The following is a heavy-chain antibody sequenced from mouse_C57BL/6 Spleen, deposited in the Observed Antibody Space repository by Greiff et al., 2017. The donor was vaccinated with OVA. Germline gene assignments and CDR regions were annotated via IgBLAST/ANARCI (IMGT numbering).Heavy chain of an antibody. V-gene: IGHV14-1*01. D-gene: IGHD2-1*01. CDR1: GFNIKDYY. CDR2: IDPEDGDT. J-gene: IGHJ1*03. CDR3: TRPLYYGKRYFDV. Sequence: EVKLMESGAELVRPGASVKLSCTASGFNIKDYYMHWVKQRPEQGLEWIGRIDPEDGDTEYAPKFQGKATMTADTSSNTAYLQLSSLTSEDTAVYYCTRPLYYGKRYFDVWGTGTTVTVSS.